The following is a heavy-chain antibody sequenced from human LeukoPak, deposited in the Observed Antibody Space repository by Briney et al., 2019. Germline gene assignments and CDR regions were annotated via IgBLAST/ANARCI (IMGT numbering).Heavy chain of an antibody. V-gene: IGHV1-18*01. CDR1: GYTFTSYG. CDR2: IRAYNGNT. J-gene: IGHJ6*02. CDR3: ARGAGDYDFWSGYYVYYYYYGMDV. D-gene: IGHD3-3*01. Sequence: ASVKVSCKASGYTFTSYGISWVRQAPGQRLEWMGWIRAYNGNTNYAQKLQGRVTMTTDTSTSTAYMELRSLRSDDTAVYYCARGAGDYDFWSGYYVYYYYYGMDVWGQGTTVTVSS.